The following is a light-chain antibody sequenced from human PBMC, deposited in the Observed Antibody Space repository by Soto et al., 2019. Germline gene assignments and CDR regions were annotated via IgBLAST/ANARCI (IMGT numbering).Light chain of an antibody. J-gene: IGLJ1*01. CDR2: YVN. CDR3: SSCAYGSTVV. V-gene: IGLV2-14*03. CDR1: SSDVGGYNS. Sequence: QSVLTQPASVSGSPGQSIAISCTGTSSDVGGYNSVSWYQHHPCKAPKLVMYYVNYRPSGNSDRFSGLKSGNTAYLTISGCRAEDDADYYCSSCAYGSTVVFGTGSK.